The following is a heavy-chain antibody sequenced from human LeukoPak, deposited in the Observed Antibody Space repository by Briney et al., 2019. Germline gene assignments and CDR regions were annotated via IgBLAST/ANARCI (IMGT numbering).Heavy chain of an antibody. Sequence: ALVKVSCKASGYIFTGYFIHWVRQAPGQGLEWMGRINPNSGDTNYAQKFQGRVTMTSDTSISTAYMELSRLRSDDTAVYYCARSPVKTDTLRGDYWGQGTLVTVSS. CDR3: ARSPVKTDTLRGDY. J-gene: IGHJ4*02. CDR2: INPNSGDT. CDR1: GYIFTGYF. D-gene: IGHD4-11*01. V-gene: IGHV1-2*06.